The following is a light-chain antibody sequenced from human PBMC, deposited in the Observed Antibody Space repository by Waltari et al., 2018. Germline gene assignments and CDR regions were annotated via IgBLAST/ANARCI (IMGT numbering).Light chain of an antibody. Sequence: AIRMTQSPSSFSASTGDRVTITCRASQGISSYFAWYQQKPGKAPKLLIYAASTLQSGVPSRFSGSGSGTDFDLTISCLQSEDFATYFCQQYYSYPYTFGQGTKLEIK. CDR2: AAS. J-gene: IGKJ2*01. V-gene: IGKV1-8*01. CDR3: QQYYSYPYT. CDR1: QGISSY.